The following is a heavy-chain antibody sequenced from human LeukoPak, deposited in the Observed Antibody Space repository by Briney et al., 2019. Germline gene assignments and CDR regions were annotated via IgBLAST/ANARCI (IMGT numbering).Heavy chain of an antibody. D-gene: IGHD3-10*01. Sequence: GGSLRLSCAASGFTFSSYSMNWVRQAPGKGLEWVSSISSSSSYIYYADSVKGRFTISRDNAKNSLYLQMNSLRAEDTAVYYCARERLSSSGSYLSYWGQGTLVTVSS. CDR2: ISSSSSYI. J-gene: IGHJ4*02. CDR1: GFTFSSYS. CDR3: ARERLSSSGSYLSY. V-gene: IGHV3-21*01.